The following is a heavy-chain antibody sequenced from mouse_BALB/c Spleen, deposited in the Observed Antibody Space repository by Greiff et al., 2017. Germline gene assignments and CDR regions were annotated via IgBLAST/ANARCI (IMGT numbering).Heavy chain of an antibody. Sequence: EVQLQESGGGLVQPGGSLRLSCATSGFTFTDYYMSWVRQPPGKALEWLGFIRNKANGYTTEYSASVKGRFTISRDNARNILYLQMSSLRSEDTAMYYCAREGYGSRFAYWGQGTLVTVSA. J-gene: IGHJ3*01. CDR2: IRNKANGYTT. CDR1: GFTFTDYY. D-gene: IGHD2-10*02. V-gene: IGHV7-3*02. CDR3: AREGYGSRFAY.